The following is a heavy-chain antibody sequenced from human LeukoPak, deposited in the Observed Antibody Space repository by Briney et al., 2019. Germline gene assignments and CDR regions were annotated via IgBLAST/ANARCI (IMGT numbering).Heavy chain of an antibody. CDR1: GFTFGSYA. CDR3: TTDEGAGAPSFDP. J-gene: IGHJ5*02. D-gene: IGHD1-26*01. Sequence: GGSLRLSCAASGFTFGSYAVTWVRQAPGKGLEWVSHISGSGGSTYHADSVKGRFTISRDNSKNTVYLQMNSLKTEDTAVYYCTTDEGAGAPSFDPWGQGTLVTVSS. V-gene: IGHV3-23*01. CDR2: ISGSGGST.